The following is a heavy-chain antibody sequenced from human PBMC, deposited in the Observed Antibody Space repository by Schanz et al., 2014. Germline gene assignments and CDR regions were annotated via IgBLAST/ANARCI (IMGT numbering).Heavy chain of an antibody. V-gene: IGHV3-11*01. D-gene: IGHD3-10*01. Sequence: QVQLVDSGGGLVKPGGSLRLSCTASGFPFSDYFMAWIRQPPGRGLEWVSYIRSSSTPIYYADSVKGRFTISRDNAKNSMYLQMNSMRAEDTAVYRCVSAGSYSSYALWGQGTLVTVSS. CDR1: GFPFSDYF. CDR3: VSAGSYSSYAL. J-gene: IGHJ4*02. CDR2: IRSSSTPI.